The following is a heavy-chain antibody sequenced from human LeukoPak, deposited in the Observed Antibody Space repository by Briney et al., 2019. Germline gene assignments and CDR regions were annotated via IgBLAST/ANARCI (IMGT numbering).Heavy chain of an antibody. D-gene: IGHD3-22*01. V-gene: IGHV3-21*04. Sequence: GGSLRLSCAASGFTFSSYSMNWVRQAPGKGLEWVSSISSSSSYIYYADSVKGRFTISRDNAKNSLYLQMNSLRAEDTAVYYCARELHYYDSSGYYFYFDYWGQGTLVTVSS. CDR1: GFTFSSYS. CDR3: ARELHYYDSSGYYFYFDY. CDR2: ISSSSSYI. J-gene: IGHJ4*02.